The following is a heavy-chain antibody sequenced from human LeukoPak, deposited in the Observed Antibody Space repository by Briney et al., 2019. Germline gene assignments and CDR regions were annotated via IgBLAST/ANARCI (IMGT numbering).Heavy chain of an antibody. CDR3: ARGKWELLPNAFDI. CDR2: IKQDGSEK. V-gene: IGHV3-7*01. J-gene: IGHJ3*02. D-gene: IGHD1-26*01. Sequence: SGGSLRLSCAASGFTFSSYWMSWVRQAPGKGLEWVANIKQDGSEKYYVDSVKGRFTISRDNAKNSLYLQMNSLRAEDTAVYYCARGKWELLPNAFDIWGQGTMVTVSS. CDR1: GFTFSSYW.